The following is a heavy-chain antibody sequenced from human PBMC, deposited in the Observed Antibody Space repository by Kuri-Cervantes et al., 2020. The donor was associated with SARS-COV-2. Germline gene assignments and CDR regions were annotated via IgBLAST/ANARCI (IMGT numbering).Heavy chain of an antibody. CDR1: GDSVSSNSAA. Sequence: SCAISGDSVSSNSAAWNWIRQSPSRGLEWLGRTYYRSRWYDDYAVSVKSRITISPDTSKNQFSLLLNSVTPEDTAVYYCARGDAFDIWGQGTMVTVSS. CDR2: TYYRSRWYD. CDR3: ARGDAFDI. J-gene: IGHJ3*02. V-gene: IGHV6-1*01.